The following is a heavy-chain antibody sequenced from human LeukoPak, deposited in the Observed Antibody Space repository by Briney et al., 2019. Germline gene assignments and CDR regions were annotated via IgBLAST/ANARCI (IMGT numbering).Heavy chain of an antibody. Sequence: ASVKVSCKASGYTFTGYYMHWVRQAPGQGLEWMGWINPNSGGIKYAQKLQGRVTMTWDTSISTAYMELSRLISDDTALYYCAREMGETAVASALAYWGQGTLVTVSS. CDR1: GYTFTGYY. CDR3: AREMGETAVASALAY. CDR2: INPNSGGI. D-gene: IGHD5-18*01. J-gene: IGHJ4*02. V-gene: IGHV1-2*02.